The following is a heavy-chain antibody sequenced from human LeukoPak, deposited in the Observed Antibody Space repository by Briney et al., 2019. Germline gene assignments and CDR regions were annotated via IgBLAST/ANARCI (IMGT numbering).Heavy chain of an antibody. V-gene: IGHV4-38-2*02. CDR3: SRDPRSYGP. CDR1: GYSISSDYY. D-gene: IGHD4-17*01. Sequence: PSETLSLTCSVSGYSISSDYYWGWIRQSPGKGLEWIGSIYHSGSTYYNPSLKSRVTISVDTSKNQFSLKLRSVTAADTAVYYCSRDPRSYGPWGQGTLVTVSS. J-gene: IGHJ5*02. CDR2: IYHSGST.